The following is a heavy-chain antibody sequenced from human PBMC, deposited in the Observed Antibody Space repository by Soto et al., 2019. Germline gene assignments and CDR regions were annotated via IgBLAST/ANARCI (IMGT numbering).Heavy chain of an antibody. Sequence: SETLSLTCTVSGGSISSYRWSWIRQPPGEGLEWSGSIYYSGNTNYNPSLKSRVTISADTSKNEFSLRLRSVTTADTAVYYCARGQFNILTGYYIDYWGQGTLVTVSS. V-gene: IGHV4-59*12. CDR1: GGSISSYR. D-gene: IGHD3-9*01. CDR3: ARGQFNILTGYYIDY. CDR2: IYYSGNT. J-gene: IGHJ4*02.